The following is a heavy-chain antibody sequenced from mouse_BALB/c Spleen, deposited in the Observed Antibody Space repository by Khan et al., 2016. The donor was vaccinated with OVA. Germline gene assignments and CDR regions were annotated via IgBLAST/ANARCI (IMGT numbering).Heavy chain of an antibody. CDR2: IYPGSDNA. CDR1: GYTFTYYV. Sequence: QVQLQQPGPELVKPGASVKMSCKASGYTFTYYVITWVKQRTGQGLEWIGEIYPGSDNAYYNERFKGKATLTADKSSNTTTMQLSSLTSEGSAVYFCARGDGYYIYFDYWGQGTTLTVSS. J-gene: IGHJ2*01. D-gene: IGHD2-3*01. V-gene: IGHV1-81*01. CDR3: ARGDGYYIYFDY.